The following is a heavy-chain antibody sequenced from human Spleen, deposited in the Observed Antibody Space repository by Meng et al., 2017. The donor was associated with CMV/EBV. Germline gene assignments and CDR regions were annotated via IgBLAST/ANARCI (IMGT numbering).Heavy chain of an antibody. V-gene: IGHV3-30*18. CDR2: ISYDGGNE. D-gene: IGHD5-24*01. Sequence: LSCPAYGFTFSGYGFHWVRQAPGKGLEWVATISYDGGNEYYADSVKGRFTISRDNSKNTLYLQMNSLRADDTAVYYCAKGSRWLPTDYWGQGTLVTVSS. CDR3: AKGSRWLPTDY. J-gene: IGHJ4*02. CDR1: GFTFSGYG.